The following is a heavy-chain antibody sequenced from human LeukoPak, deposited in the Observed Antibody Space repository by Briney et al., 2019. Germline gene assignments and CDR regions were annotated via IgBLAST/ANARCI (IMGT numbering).Heavy chain of an antibody. D-gene: IGHD1-26*01. V-gene: IGHV1-18*01. CDR2: ISAYSGYT. Sequence: ASVKVSCKASGYTFTTYIITWVRQAPGQGLEWMGWISAYSGYTNYAQKLQGRVTMTRDTFTSTAYMGLTSLRSDDTAMYYCARDGGAYSGFDYWGQGTPVTVSS. J-gene: IGHJ4*02. CDR3: ARDGGAYSGFDY. CDR1: GYTFTTYI.